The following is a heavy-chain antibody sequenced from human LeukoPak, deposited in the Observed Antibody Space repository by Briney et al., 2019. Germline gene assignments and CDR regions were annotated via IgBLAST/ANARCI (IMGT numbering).Heavy chain of an antibody. V-gene: IGHV4-59*01. CDR3: ARVTRVELWSARGPFDY. Sequence: SETLSLTCTVSGGSISSYYWSWIRQPPGNGLEWIGYIYYSGSTNYNPSLKSRVTISVDTSKNQFSLKLSSVTAADTAVYYCARVTRVELWSARGPFDYWGQGTLVTVSS. CDR1: GGSISSYY. CDR2: IYYSGST. D-gene: IGHD3-10*01. J-gene: IGHJ4*02.